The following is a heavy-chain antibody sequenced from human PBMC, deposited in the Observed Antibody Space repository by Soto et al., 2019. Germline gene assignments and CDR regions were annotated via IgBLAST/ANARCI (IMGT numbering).Heavy chain of an antibody. CDR2: ISGSGGST. D-gene: IGHD6-13*01. Sequence: EVQLLEYGGGLVQPGGSLRLSCAASGFTFSSYAMSWVRQAPGKGLEWVSAISGSGGSTYYADSVKGRFTISRDNSKNTLYLQMNSLRAEDTAVYYCAKDVPRSIAAAGTRYFDYWGQGTLVTVSS. J-gene: IGHJ4*02. V-gene: IGHV3-23*01. CDR1: GFTFSSYA. CDR3: AKDVPRSIAAAGTRYFDY.